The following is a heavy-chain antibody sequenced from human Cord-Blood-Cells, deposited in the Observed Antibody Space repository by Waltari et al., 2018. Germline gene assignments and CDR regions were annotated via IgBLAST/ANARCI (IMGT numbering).Heavy chain of an antibody. V-gene: IGHV3-30*18. CDR3: AKEEETGDAFDI. D-gene: IGHD7-27*01. CDR1: GFTFSSYG. CDR2: ISYDGSNK. J-gene: IGHJ3*02. Sequence: QVQLVESGGGVVQPGRSLRLSCAASGFTFSSYGMHWVRQAPGKGLEWVAVISYDGSNKYYADSVKGRFTISRDNSKNTLYLQMNSLRAEDTAVYYCAKEEETGDAFDIWGQGTMVTVSS.